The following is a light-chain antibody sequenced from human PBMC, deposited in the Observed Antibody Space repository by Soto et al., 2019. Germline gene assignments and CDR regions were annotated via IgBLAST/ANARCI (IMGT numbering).Light chain of an antibody. CDR3: QQLNSYPWT. Sequence: DIQLTQSPSFLSASVGDRVTLTCRASQGISSYLAWYQQKPGNAPKLLIYAASTLQSRVPSRFSGSGSGTEFTLTIRSLQPEDVATYYCQQLNSYPWTFGHGTKVEIK. CDR1: QGISSY. V-gene: IGKV1-9*01. CDR2: AAS. J-gene: IGKJ1*01.